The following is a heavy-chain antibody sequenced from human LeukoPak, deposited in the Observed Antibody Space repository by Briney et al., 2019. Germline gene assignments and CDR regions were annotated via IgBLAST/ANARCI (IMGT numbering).Heavy chain of an antibody. Sequence: PSETLSLTCAVYGGSFSGYYWSWIRQPPGKGLEWIGEINHSGSTNYNPSLKSRVTISVDTSKNQFSLKLSSVTAADTAVYYCARGMDDYGDYEGRSRYHYYMDVWGKGTTVTVSS. D-gene: IGHD4-17*01. J-gene: IGHJ6*03. CDR3: ARGMDDYGDYEGRSRYHYYMDV. CDR2: INHSGST. CDR1: GGSFSGYY. V-gene: IGHV4-34*01.